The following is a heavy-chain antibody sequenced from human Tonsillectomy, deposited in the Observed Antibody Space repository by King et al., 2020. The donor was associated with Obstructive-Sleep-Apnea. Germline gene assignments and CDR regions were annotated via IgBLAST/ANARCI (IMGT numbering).Heavy chain of an antibody. J-gene: IGHJ4*02. CDR2: IYHSGST. V-gene: IGHV4-4*02. CDR3: ARASYYDSSGWDY. CDR1: GGSISSSNW. D-gene: IGHD3-22*01. Sequence: VQLQESGPGLVKPSGTLSLTCAVSGGSISSSNWWSWGRQPPGKGLEWFGEIYHSGSTNYNPSLKSRVTISVDKSKNQFSLKLSSVTAADTAVYYCARASYYDSSGWDYWGQGTLVTVSS.